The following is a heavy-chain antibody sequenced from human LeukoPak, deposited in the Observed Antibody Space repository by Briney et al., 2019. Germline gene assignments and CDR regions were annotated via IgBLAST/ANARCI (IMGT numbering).Heavy chain of an antibody. V-gene: IGHV3-33*01. CDR3: ARGPSSGWYFDY. CDR2: IWYDGSNK. CDR1: GLTFSSYG. Sequence: GRSLRLSCAASGLTFSSYGMHWVRQAPGKGLEWVAVIWYDGSNKYYADSVKGRFTISRDNSKNTLYLQMNSLRAEDTAVYYCARGPSSGWYFDYWGQGTLVTVSS. J-gene: IGHJ4*02. D-gene: IGHD6-19*01.